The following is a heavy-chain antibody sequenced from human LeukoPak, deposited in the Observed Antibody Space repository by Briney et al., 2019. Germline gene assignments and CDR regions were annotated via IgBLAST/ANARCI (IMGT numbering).Heavy chain of an antibody. CDR1: GFTFSDFA. CDR3: ATYRQVKLPFEA. CDR2: TFQGGGEI. V-gene: IGHV3-23*01. J-gene: IGHJ5*02. D-gene: IGHD5-18*01. Sequence: QAGGSLRLSCAASGFTFSDFAMIWVRQPPGKGLEWVSSTFQGGGEIHYADSVRGRFTISRDNSRSTLFLQMNSLRGEDTAIYYCATYRQVKLPFEAWGQGTLVTVSS.